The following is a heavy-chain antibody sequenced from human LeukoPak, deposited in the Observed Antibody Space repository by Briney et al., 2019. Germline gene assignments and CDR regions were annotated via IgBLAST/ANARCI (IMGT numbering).Heavy chain of an antibody. J-gene: IGHJ3*02. D-gene: IGHD3-10*01. V-gene: IGHV3-21*04. CDR1: GFALNSYS. CDR2: ISSTSAYI. CDR3: HGGPGGYAFDI. Sequence: GGSLRLSCAGSGFALNSYSLTWVRQAPGKGLEWVSSISSTSAYIHYADSVKGRFTISRDNSKNTLYLQMNSLRAEDTAVYYCHGGPGGYAFDIWGQGTMVTVSS.